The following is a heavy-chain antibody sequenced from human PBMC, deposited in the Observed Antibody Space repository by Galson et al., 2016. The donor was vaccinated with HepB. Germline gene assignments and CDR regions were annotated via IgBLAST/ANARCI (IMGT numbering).Heavy chain of an antibody. V-gene: IGHV3-23*01. D-gene: IGHD3-3*01. J-gene: IGHJ4*02. CDR3: ATEPGPGYYDFGSCYYPFDY. CDR2: ISSSGGST. CDR1: GFTFRSYY. Sequence: SLRLSCAASGFTFRSYYMSWIRQAPGKGLEWVSSISSSGGSTNYADSVRGRFTISRDNSKNTLYLQMNGLRAEDTAVYYCATEPGPGYYDFGSCYYPFDYWGQGTLVTVSS.